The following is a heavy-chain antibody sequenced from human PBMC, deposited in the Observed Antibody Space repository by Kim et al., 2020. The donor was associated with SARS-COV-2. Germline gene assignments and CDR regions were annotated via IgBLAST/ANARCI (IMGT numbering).Heavy chain of an antibody. D-gene: IGHD2-15*01. CDR3: ASESVVVVAARFDY. CDR2: ISSSSSYI. CDR1: GFTFSSYS. J-gene: IGHJ4*02. V-gene: IGHV3-21*01. Sequence: GGSLRLSCAASGFTFSSYSMNWVRQAPGKGLEWVSSISSSSSYIYYADSVKGRFTISRDNAKNSLYLQMNSLRAEDTAVYYCASESVVVVAARFDYWGQGTLVTVSS.